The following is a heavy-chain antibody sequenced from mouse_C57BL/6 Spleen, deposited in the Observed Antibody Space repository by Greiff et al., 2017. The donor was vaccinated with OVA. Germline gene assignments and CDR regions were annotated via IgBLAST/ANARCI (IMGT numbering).Heavy chain of an antibody. CDR2: ISYSGST. Sequence: EVKVEESGPGMVKPSQSLSLTCTVTGYSITSGYDWHWIRHFPGNKLEWMGYISYSGSTNYNPSLKSRISITHDTSKNHFFLKLNSVTTEDTATYYCARERSTTVVRYFDVWGTGTTVTVSS. CDR3: ARERSTTVVRYFDV. V-gene: IGHV3-1*01. J-gene: IGHJ1*03. CDR1: GYSITSGYD. D-gene: IGHD1-1*01.